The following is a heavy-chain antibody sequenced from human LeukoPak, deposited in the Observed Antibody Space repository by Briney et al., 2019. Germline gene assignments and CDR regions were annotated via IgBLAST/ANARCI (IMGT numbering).Heavy chain of an antibody. Sequence: GGSLRLSCAASGFTFSSYTMNWVRQAPGKGLEWVSSIRSSSSYIYYADSLKGRFTISRDNAKNSLYLQMNSLRAEDSAVYYCARDGPSIAADFDCWGQGTLVTVSS. J-gene: IGHJ4*02. CDR1: GFTFSSYT. D-gene: IGHD6-6*01. V-gene: IGHV3-21*01. CDR3: ARDGPSIAADFDC. CDR2: IRSSSSYI.